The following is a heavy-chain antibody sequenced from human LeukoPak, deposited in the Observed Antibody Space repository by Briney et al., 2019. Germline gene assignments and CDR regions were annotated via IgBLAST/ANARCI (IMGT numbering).Heavy chain of an antibody. V-gene: IGHV1-2*02. CDR1: GYTFTGYY. J-gene: IGHJ4*02. CDR3: GGGRGGSYWG. Sequence: ASVKVSCKASGYTFTGYYMHWVRQAPGQGLEWMGWINPNSGGTNYAQKVQGRVTMTRDTSISTAYMELGGLRSADTAVYYYGGGRGGSYWGWGQGTLVTVSS. CDR2: INPNSGGT. D-gene: IGHD1-26*01.